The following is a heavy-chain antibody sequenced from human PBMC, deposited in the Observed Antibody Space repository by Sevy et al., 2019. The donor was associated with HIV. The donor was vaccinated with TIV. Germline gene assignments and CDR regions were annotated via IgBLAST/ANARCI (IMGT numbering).Heavy chain of an antibody. CDR1: GYTFTSYD. V-gene: IGHV1-8*03. D-gene: IGHD2-15*01. Sequence: ASVKVSCKASGYTFTSYDINWVRQATGQRLEWMGWMIPHSGNTGYAQKFQGRVTITRNTSISTAYMELSSLRSEDTAVYYCARAQPDLHCSGGSCYGDFDYWGQGTLVTVSS. CDR3: ARAQPDLHCSGGSCYGDFDY. CDR2: MIPHSGNT. J-gene: IGHJ4*02.